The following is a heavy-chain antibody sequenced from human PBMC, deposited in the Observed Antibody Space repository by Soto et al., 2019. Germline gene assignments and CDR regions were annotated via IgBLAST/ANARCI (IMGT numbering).Heavy chain of an antibody. CDR1: GFTFSSYS. D-gene: IGHD2-8*01. Sequence: EVQLVESGGGLVEPGGSLRLSCAASGFTFSSYSMNWVRQAPGKGLEWVSSISTTSTSKYYAGSVKGRFTISRDNAKNSLYLQMDSLRAEDTAVYYCAGRSCTDGVCYFDLWGQGTLVTVSS. CDR2: ISTTSTSK. J-gene: IGHJ4*02. V-gene: IGHV3-21*03. CDR3: AGRSCTDGVCYFDL.